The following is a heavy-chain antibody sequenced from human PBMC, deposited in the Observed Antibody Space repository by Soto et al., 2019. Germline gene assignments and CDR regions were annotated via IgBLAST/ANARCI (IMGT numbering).Heavy chain of an antibody. V-gene: IGHV3-21*02. CDR3: ARAPASYCGGDCFSMDH. D-gene: IGHD2-21*02. J-gene: IGHJ4*02. CDR2: ISTSSGYI. CDR1: GFPFSSYA. Sequence: EVQLVESGGGLVEPGGSLRLSCEASGFPFSSYAMNWVRQAPGMGLEWVSSISTSSGYIYFADSLRGRFTVSRDNAQNSLYLQLNSLTAEDTAVYYSARAPASYCGGDCFSMDHWGQGTLIIVSS.